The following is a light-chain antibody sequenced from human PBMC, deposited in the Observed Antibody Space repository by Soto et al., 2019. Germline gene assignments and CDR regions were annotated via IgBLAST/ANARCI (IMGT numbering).Light chain of an antibody. CDR1: RSDIGGYNY. Sequence: QSVLTHPPSGSGAPGQSVTITCTGNRSDIGGYNYVSWYQQHPGKAPKLMIYEVSKRPSGVPDRFSGSKSGNTASLTVSGLQAEDEADYYCSSYAGSNNYVFGSGTKVTVL. CDR3: SSYAGSNNYV. V-gene: IGLV2-8*01. CDR2: EVS. J-gene: IGLJ1*01.